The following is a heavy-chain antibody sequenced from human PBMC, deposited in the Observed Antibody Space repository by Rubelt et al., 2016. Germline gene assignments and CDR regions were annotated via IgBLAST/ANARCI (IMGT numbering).Heavy chain of an antibody. CDR3: ARAQRIRLLMVYAPTFDY. V-gene: IGHV1-18*01. D-gene: IGHD2-8*01. CDR1: GYTFTSYG. J-gene: IGHJ4*02. Sequence: QVQLVQSGAEVKKPGASVKVSCKASGYTFTSYGISWVRQAPGQGLEWMGWISAGNGNTKYSQKFQGRVTITRDTSASTADMELSSLRSEVTAGYYCARAQRIRLLMVYAPTFDYWGQGTLVTVSS. CDR2: ISAGNGNT.